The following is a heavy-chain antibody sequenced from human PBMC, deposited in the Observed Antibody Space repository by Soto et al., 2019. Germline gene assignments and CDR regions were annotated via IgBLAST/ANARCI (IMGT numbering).Heavy chain of an antibody. V-gene: IGHV3-30-3*01. CDR1: GFTFSSYA. Sequence: QVQLVESGGGVVQPGRSLRLSCAASGFTFSSYAKHWVRQAPGKGLEWVAVISYDGSNKYYADSVKGRFTISRDNSKNTLYLQMNSLRAEDTAVYYCAREHLLLGKSLGYWGQGTLVTVSS. J-gene: IGHJ4*02. CDR2: ISYDGSNK. CDR3: AREHLLLGKSLGY. D-gene: IGHD3-16*01.